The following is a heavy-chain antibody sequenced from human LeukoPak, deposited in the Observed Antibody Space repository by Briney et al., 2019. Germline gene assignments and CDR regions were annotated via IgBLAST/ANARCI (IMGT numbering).Heavy chain of an antibody. CDR1: GSDFTNYW. J-gene: IGHJ4*02. CDR3: VRQADSSGWYYFDY. D-gene: IGHD6-19*01. V-gene: IGHV5-51*01. CDR2: IYPDDSDT. Sequence: PGESLKISCQGSGSDFTNYWIGWVRQMPGKGLEWMAIIYPDDSDTKYNPSFQGQVTISSDKSISTAYLQWSSLKASDTAIYYCVRQADSSGWYYFDYWGPGTRVTVTS.